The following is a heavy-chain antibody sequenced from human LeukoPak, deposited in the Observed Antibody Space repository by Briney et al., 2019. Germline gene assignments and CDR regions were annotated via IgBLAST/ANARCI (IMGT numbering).Heavy chain of an antibody. CDR3: AKDHAIAAAGRDGFDY. J-gene: IGHJ4*02. V-gene: IGHV3-30*02. CDR1: GFTFSSYG. D-gene: IGHD6-13*01. CDR2: IRYDGSNK. Sequence: GGSLRLSCAASGFTFSSYGMHWVRQAPGKGLEWVAFIRYDGSNKYYADSVKGRFTISRDNSKNTLYLQMNSLRAEDTAVYYCAKDHAIAAAGRDGFDYWGQGTLVTVSS.